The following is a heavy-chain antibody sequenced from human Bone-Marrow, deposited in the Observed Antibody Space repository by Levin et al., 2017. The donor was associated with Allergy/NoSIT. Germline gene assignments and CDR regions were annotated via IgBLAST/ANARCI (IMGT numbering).Heavy chain of an antibody. CDR3: ARGATGAHSGSYLVPVDY. J-gene: IGHJ4*02. D-gene: IGHD6-13*01. V-gene: IGHV4-39*07. CDR2: TYYSGST. CDR1: GASISGSSYY. Sequence: PGGSLRLSCTVSGASISGSSYYWGWIRQPPGKGLEWIGSTYYSGSTFYNPSLKSRVSISVDTSKTQFSLKLSSVTAADTAVYFCARGATGAHSGSYLVPVDYWGQGTLVTVSS.